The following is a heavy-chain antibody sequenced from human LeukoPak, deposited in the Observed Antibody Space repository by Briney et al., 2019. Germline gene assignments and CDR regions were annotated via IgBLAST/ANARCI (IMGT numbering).Heavy chain of an antibody. Sequence: SETLSLTCAVSVGSFSAYYWSWIRQPPGQGLESIGEINHSGSTNYNPSLKSRVTISVDTSKNQFSLKLSSVTAADTAVYYCARGRRTGELLFYYWGQGTLVSVSS. D-gene: IGHD1-26*01. CDR2: INHSGST. CDR3: ARGRRTGELLFYY. J-gene: IGHJ4*02. V-gene: IGHV4-34*01. CDR1: VGSFSAYY.